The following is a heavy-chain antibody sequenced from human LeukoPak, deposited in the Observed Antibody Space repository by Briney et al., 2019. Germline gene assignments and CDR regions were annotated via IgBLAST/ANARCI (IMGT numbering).Heavy chain of an antibody. CDR3: ARVIAVAARPIDY. CDR1: GGSISSGGYY. V-gene: IGHV4-31*03. J-gene: IGHJ4*02. Sequence: SETLSLTCTVSGGSISSGGYYWSWIRQHPGKGLEWIGFIYYSGSTYYNPSLKSRVTISVDTSKKQFSLKLTSVTAADTAVYYCARVIAVAARPIDYWGQGTLVTVSS. CDR2: IYYSGST. D-gene: IGHD6-13*01.